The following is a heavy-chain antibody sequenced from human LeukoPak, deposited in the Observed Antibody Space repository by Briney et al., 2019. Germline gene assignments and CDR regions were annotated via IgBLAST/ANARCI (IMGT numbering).Heavy chain of an antibody. V-gene: IGHV4-59*01. CDR2: IYYSGIT. CDR3: ARHASYCTNGVCLDY. CDR1: GGSISSDY. D-gene: IGHD2-8*01. Sequence: SETLSLTCTVSGGSISSDYWSWIRQPPGKGLEWIGYIYYSGITNYNPSLKSRVTISVDTSKNQFSLNLSSVTAADTAVYYCARHASYCTNGVCLDYWGQGTLVTVSS. J-gene: IGHJ4*02.